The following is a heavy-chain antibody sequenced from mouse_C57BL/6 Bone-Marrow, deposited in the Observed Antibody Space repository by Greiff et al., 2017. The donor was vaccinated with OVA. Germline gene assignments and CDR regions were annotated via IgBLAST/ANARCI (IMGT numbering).Heavy chain of an antibody. CDR1: GYTFTDYY. V-gene: IGHV1-26*01. D-gene: IGHD1-1*01. J-gene: IGHJ1*03. CDR3: ARPLDYYGSSYWYFDV. Sequence: VQLQQSGPELVKPGASVKISCKASGYTFTDYYMHWVKQSHGKSLEWIGVINPNNGGTSYNQKFKGKATLTVDTSSSAAYMELRSLTSEDSAVYYCARPLDYYGSSYWYFDVWGTGTTVTVSS. CDR2: INPNNGGT.